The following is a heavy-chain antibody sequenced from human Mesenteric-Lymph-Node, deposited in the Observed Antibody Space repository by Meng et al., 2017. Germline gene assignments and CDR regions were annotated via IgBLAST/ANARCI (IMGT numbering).Heavy chain of an antibody. CDR1: GFTSSSYA. J-gene: IGHJ3*01. D-gene: IGHD6-13*01. Sequence: GGSLRLSCAASGFTSSSYAMHWVRQAPGKGLEWVAVISYDGSNKYYADSVKGRFTISRDDAKNTLYLQMNSLRAEDTAVYYCARDHGWQQLGTWGQGTMVTVSS. CDR2: ISYDGSNK. CDR3: ARDHGWQQLGT. V-gene: IGHV3-30*04.